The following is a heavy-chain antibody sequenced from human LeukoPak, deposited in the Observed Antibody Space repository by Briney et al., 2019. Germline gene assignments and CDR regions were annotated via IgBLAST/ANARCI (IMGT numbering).Heavy chain of an antibody. CDR1: GYTLTELS. CDR3: ATVLLRYSSGWRYFDY. D-gene: IGHD6-19*01. Sequence: ASVKVSCKVSGYTLTELSMHWVRQAPGKGLEWMGGFDPEDGETIYAQKFQGRVTMTEDTSTDTAYMGLSSLRSEDTAVYYCATVLLRYSSGWRYFDYWGQGTLVTVSS. V-gene: IGHV1-24*01. J-gene: IGHJ4*02. CDR2: FDPEDGET.